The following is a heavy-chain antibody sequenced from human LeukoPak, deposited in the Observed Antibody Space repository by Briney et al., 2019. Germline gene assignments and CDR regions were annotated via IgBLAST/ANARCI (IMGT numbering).Heavy chain of an antibody. CDR3: ARDSLESRCSSSWSKGGDAFDI. J-gene: IGHJ3*02. D-gene: IGHD6-13*01. Sequence: SETLSLTCTVSGGSISSYYWSWIRQPPGKGLEWIGYIYYSGSTNYNPSLKSRVTISVDTSKNQFSLKLSSVTAADTAVYYCARDSLESRCSSSWSKGGDAFDIWGQGTMVTVSS. CDR2: IYYSGST. V-gene: IGHV4-59*01. CDR1: GGSISSYY.